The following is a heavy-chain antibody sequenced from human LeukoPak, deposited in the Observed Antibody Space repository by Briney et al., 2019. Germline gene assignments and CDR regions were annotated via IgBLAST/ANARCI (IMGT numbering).Heavy chain of an antibody. CDR3: AKESGKFDY. CDR2: ISGDGVST. CDR1: GLPIAVFA. Sequence: PGGPLRLSCVASGLPIAVFAMHWVRQAPGKGLEWVSLISGDGVSTFYADSVKGRFSISRDNSKNSLYLEMNSLRTEDAAMYYCAKESGKFDYWGQGTLVAVSS. J-gene: IGHJ4*02. V-gene: IGHV3-43*02.